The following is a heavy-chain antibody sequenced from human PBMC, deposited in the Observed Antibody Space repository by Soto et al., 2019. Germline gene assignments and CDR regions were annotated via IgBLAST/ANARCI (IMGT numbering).Heavy chain of an antibody. D-gene: IGHD1-7*01. CDR1: GYTLTELS. V-gene: IGHV1-24*01. Sequence: ASVKVSCKVSGYTLTELSMHWVRQAPGKGPEWMGSFDPEDSETIYTQKFQGRVTLTGDTSTDTAYMELTSLRSEDTAVYYCATSLELPLGVDVWGQGTSVTVSS. CDR3: ATSLELPLGVDV. CDR2: FDPEDSET. J-gene: IGHJ6*02.